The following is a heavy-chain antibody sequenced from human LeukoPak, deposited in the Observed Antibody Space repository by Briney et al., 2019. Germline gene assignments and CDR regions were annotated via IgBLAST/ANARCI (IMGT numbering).Heavy chain of an antibody. D-gene: IGHD6-25*01. CDR2: INHSGST. V-gene: IGHV4-34*01. CDR3: ARETASIAASHTFDN. CDR1: GGSFSGYY. J-gene: IGHJ4*02. Sequence: SETLSLTCAVYGGSFSGYYWSWIRQPPAKGLEWIGEINHSGSTNYNPSLKSRVTISVDTSKNQFSLQLSSVTAADTSVYYCARETASIAASHTFDNWGQGTLVTVSS.